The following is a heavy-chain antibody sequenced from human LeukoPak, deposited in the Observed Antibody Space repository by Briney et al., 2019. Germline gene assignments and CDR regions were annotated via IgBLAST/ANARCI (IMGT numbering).Heavy chain of an antibody. Sequence: PSQTLSLTCAVSGGSISSGGYSWSWIRQPPGKGLEWIGYIYHSGSTYYNPYLKSRVTISVDRSKNQCSLKLSSVTAADTAVYYCARGGSSWFNIDYWGQGTLVTVSS. CDR2: IYHSGST. V-gene: IGHV4-30-2*01. D-gene: IGHD6-13*01. CDR1: GGSISSGGYS. CDR3: ARGGSSWFNIDY. J-gene: IGHJ4*02.